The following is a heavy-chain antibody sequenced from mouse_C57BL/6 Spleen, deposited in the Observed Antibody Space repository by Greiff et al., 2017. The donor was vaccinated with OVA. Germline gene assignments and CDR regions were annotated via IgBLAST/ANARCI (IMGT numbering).Heavy chain of an antibody. CDR1: GYTFTSYW. D-gene: IGHD2-3*01. J-gene: IGHJ4*01. CDR2: INPSNGGT. V-gene: IGHV1-53*01. CDR3: ARNRYDDYYYYAMDY. Sequence: QVQLQQPGTELVKPGASVKLSCKASGYTFTSYWMHWVKQRPGQGLEWLGNINPSNGGTNYNEKFQSTATLTVDKSSSTAFMQLSSLNSEASAVYYYARNRYDDYYYYAMDYWGQGTSLTVSS.